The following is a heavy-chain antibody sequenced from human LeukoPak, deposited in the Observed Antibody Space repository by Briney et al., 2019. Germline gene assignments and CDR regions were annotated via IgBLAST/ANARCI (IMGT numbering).Heavy chain of an antibody. CDR2: ISSSGRNI. CDR1: GFTFSSYE. V-gene: IGHV3-48*03. J-gene: IGHJ2*01. Sequence: PGGSLRLSCAASGFTFSSYEMNWVRQAPGKGRELGSYISSSGRNIYYADSVKGRFTISRDNATNSLYTQMNSLRAEDTAVYYCASLFAVTSYWYFDLWGRGTLVTVSS. CDR3: ASLFAVTSYWYFDL. D-gene: IGHD4-17*01.